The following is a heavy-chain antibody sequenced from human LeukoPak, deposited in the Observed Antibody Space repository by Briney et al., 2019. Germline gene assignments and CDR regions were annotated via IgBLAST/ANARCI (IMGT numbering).Heavy chain of an antibody. CDR3: ARDTNYYDSSGYSGDAFDI. J-gene: IGHJ3*02. CDR1: GGTFSSYA. CDR2: IIPIFGTA. V-gene: IGHV1-69*01. Sequence: AASVKVSCKASGGTFSSYAISWVRQAPGQGLEWMGGIIPIFGTANYAQKFTITADESTSTAYMELSSLRSEDTAVYYCARDTNYYDSSGYSGDAFDIWGQGTMVTVSS. D-gene: IGHD3-22*01.